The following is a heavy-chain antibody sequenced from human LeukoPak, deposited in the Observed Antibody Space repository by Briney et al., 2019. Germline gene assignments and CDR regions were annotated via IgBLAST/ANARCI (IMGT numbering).Heavy chain of an antibody. CDR2: ISDDGSHK. CDR3: ARTYGSSADAFDI. D-gene: IGHD6-6*01. J-gene: IGHJ3*02. Sequence: GGSLRLSCAASGFSFTNDSVHWVRQAPGKGLEWVALISDDGSHKYYADSVKGRFTISRDNAKNTLYLQMSSLRSEDTAVYYCARTYGSSADAFDIWGQGTMVTVSS. CDR1: GFSFTNDS. V-gene: IGHV3-30*04.